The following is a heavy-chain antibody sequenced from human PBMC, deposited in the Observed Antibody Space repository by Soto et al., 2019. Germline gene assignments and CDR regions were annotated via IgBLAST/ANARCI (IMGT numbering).Heavy chain of an antibody. V-gene: IGHV3-30-3*01. J-gene: IGHJ4*02. CDR1: GFTFSSYA. D-gene: IGHD2-15*01. CDR2: ISDEGSNK. CDR3: AGDTSSGVDY. Sequence: EVSLSLSCAASGFTFSSYAMHWVRPAPGKGLEWVAVISDEGSNKYYADSVKGRFTISRDNSKNTLYLQMNSLRAEDTAVYYCAGDTSSGVDYWGQGTQVTFSS.